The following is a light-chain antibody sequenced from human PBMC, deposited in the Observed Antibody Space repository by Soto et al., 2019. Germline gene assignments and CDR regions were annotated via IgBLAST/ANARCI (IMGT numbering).Light chain of an antibody. V-gene: IGKV1-5*03. CDR1: QSINNL. Sequence: DIQMTQSPSTLSGSVGDRVTITCRASQSINNLLAWYQQKPGKAPKLLIYKASTLKSGVPSRFSGSGSGTEFTLTISSLQPDDFATYYCQHYNSYSEAFGQGTKVDIK. CDR2: KAS. CDR3: QHYNSYSEA. J-gene: IGKJ1*01.